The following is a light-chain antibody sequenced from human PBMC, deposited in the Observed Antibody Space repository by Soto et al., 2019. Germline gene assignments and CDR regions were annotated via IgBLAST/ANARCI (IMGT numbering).Light chain of an antibody. J-gene: IGKJ1*01. V-gene: IGKV3-20*01. CDR3: QKYSSTPRS. CDR2: NAT. Sequence: EIVLTQSPGTLSLSPGERATLSCRASQSVTKYLAWHQQKPGQAPRLLISNATHRXXGIPGRFSGSGSGTDFTLNIGRLEPEDFAVYYCQKYSSTPRSFGQGTKVDIK. CDR1: QSVTKY.